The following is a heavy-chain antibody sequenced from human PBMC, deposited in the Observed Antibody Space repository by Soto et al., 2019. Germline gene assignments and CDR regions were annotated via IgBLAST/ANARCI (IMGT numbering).Heavy chain of an antibody. CDR2: LYDVDGS. V-gene: IGHV3-53*01. Sequence: DVQLVESGGGLIQPGESLRLSCAAFGLTISGKKYVAWVRQAPGKGLEWVSALYDVDGSFYADSVTGRFTTSGDSSKTTVYLQMNDLRPDVTAVYYCATWHEREHAFDVWGQGTTVTISS. J-gene: IGHJ3*01. CDR3: ATWHEREHAFDV. CDR1: GLTISGKKY. D-gene: IGHD1-1*01.